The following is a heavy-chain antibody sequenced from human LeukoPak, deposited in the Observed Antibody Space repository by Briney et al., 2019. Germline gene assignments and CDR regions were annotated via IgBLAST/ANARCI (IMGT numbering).Heavy chain of an antibody. Sequence: SETLSLTRTVSGGSVSSGSYYWSWIRQPPGKGLEWIGYIYYSGSTNYNPSLKSRVTISIDTSKNQFSLKLSSVTAADTAVYYCARGIDTAMVTWEKDYYGSSGYHYFDYWGQGTLVTVSS. D-gene: IGHD3-22*01. CDR1: GGSVSSGSYY. CDR3: ARGIDTAMVTWEKDYYGSSGYHYFDY. J-gene: IGHJ4*02. CDR2: IYYSGST. V-gene: IGHV4-61*01.